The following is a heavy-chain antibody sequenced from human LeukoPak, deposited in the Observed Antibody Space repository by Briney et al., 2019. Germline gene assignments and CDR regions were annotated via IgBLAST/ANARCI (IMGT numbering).Heavy chain of an antibody. CDR2: ISSSGSTI. D-gene: IGHD4-17*01. Sequence: PGGSLRLSCAASGFTFSDYYMSWIRQAPGKGLEWVSYISSSGSTIYYADSVKGRFTISRDNAKNSLYLQMNSLRAEDTAVYYCARLATVTTFYYMDVWGKGTTVTISS. V-gene: IGHV3-11*01. CDR3: ARLATVTTFYYMDV. CDR1: GFTFSDYY. J-gene: IGHJ6*03.